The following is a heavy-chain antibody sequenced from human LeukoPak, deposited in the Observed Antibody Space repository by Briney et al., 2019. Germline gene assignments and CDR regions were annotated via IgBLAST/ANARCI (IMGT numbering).Heavy chain of an antibody. D-gene: IGHD3-16*01. CDR3: ARVGWGGAPYFDY. CDR2: IYTSGST. V-gene: IGHV4-61*02. Sequence: KTSETLSLTCTVSGGSISSGSYYWSWIRQPAGKGLEWIGRIYTSGSTNYNPSLKSRVAISVDTSKNQFSLKLSSVTAADTAVYYCARVGWGGAPYFDYWGQGTLVTVSS. J-gene: IGHJ4*02. CDR1: GGSISSGSYY.